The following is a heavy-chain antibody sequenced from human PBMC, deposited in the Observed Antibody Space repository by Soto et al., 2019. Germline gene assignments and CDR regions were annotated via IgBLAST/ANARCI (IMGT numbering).Heavy chain of an antibody. D-gene: IGHD6-6*01. V-gene: IGHV4-39*01. CDR2: IYYSGST. CDR3: ARYLEYRSSPYMYV. Sequence: PSEPLSLTCTVSGGSIISSSYYWGWIRQPPGKGLEWIGSIYYSGSTYYNPSLKSRVTISVDTSKNQFSLKLSSVTAADTAVYYCARYLEYRSSPYMYVWGKGNTLTVPS. CDR1: GGSIISSSYY. J-gene: IGHJ6*03.